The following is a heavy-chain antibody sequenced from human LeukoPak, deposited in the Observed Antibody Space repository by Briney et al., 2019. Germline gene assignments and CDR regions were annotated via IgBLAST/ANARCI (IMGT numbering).Heavy chain of an antibody. J-gene: IGHJ4*02. V-gene: IGHV1-18*01. CDR2: ISGYNGNT. Sequence: ASVKVSCKASGYTFTTYNINWVRQAPGQGLEWMGWISGYNGNTNYAQKLQGRVTMTTDTSTSTAYMELRSLRSDDTAVYYCARSQQWLVPDYWGQGTLVTVSS. CDR3: ARSQQWLVPDY. CDR1: GYTFTTYN. D-gene: IGHD6-19*01.